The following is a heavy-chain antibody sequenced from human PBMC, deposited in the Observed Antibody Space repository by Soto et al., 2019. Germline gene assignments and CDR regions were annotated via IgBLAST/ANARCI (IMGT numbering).Heavy chain of an antibody. CDR1: GFTISSNY. Sequence: EVQLVESGGGLVQPGGSLRLSCAVTGFTISSNYMNWVRQAPGKGLEWVSVMYAAGSTYYEDSVKGRFNISRDNSKNTVYLQMNSLRGEDTAVYYCARGINSNNWKLFDYWGQGTLVTVSS. V-gene: IGHV3-66*01. CDR3: ARGINSNNWKLFDY. D-gene: IGHD1-1*01. CDR2: MYAAGST. J-gene: IGHJ4*02.